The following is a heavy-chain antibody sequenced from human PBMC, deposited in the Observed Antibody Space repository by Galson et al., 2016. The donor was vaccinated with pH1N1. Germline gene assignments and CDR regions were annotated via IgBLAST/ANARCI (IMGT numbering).Heavy chain of an antibody. CDR2: ILYDGTNE. Sequence: SLRLSCAASGFTFTSYAMHWVRQAPGKGLEGVAVILYDGTNEYYADSVKGRFTISRDKTQSTVYLQMNSLRTEDMAVYYCARDSEYSGHEGFHWAQGTLVIVSS. CDR1: GFTFTSYA. V-gene: IGHV3-30*04. J-gene: IGHJ4*02. CDR3: ARDSEYSGHEGFH. D-gene: IGHD5-12*01.